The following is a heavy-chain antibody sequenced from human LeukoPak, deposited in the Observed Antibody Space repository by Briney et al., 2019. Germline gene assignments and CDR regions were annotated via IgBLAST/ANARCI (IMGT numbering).Heavy chain of an antibody. J-gene: IGHJ5*02. CDR1: GGTFSSYA. V-gene: IGHV1-69*05. Sequence: SVKVSCKASGGTFSSYAISWVRQAPGQGLEWMGRIIPIFGTANYAQKFQGRVTITTDESTSTAYMELSSLRSEDTAVYYCARDRRYYDSSGSNWFDPWGQGTRVTVSS. D-gene: IGHD3-22*01. CDR2: IIPIFGTA. CDR3: ARDRRYYDSSGSNWFDP.